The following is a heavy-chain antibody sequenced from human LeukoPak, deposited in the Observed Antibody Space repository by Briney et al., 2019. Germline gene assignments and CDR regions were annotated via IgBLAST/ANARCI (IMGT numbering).Heavy chain of an antibody. D-gene: IGHD4-17*01. J-gene: IGHJ4*02. Sequence: GGSLRLSCAASGFTFSSYAMSWVRQAPGKGLEWVSAISGSGGSTYYADSVKGRFTISRDNSKNTLYLQMNSLRAEDTAVYYCASGTTVTTGGYWGQGTLVTVSS. CDR2: ISGSGGST. CDR3: ASGTTVTTGGY. V-gene: IGHV3-23*01. CDR1: GFTFSSYA.